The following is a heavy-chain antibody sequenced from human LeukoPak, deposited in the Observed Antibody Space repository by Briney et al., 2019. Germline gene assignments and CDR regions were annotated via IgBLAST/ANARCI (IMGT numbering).Heavy chain of an antibody. CDR2: ISSSSSTI. V-gene: IGHV3-48*04. CDR3: ARAKWPNDY. Sequence: GGSLRLSCAASGFTFNYGMNWVRQAPGKGLQWVSYISSSSSTIYYADSVKGRFTISRDNAKNSLYLQMNSLRAEDTAIYYCARAKWPNDYWGQGTLVTVSS. J-gene: IGHJ4*02. D-gene: IGHD2-8*01. CDR1: GFTFNYG.